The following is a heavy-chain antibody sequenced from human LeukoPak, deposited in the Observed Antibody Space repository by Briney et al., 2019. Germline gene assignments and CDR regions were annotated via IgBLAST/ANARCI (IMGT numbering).Heavy chain of an antibody. D-gene: IGHD3-22*01. CDR1: GGSFSGYY. Sequence: SETLSLTCAVYGGSFSGYYWSWIRQPPGKGLEWIGEINHSGSTNYNPSLKSRVTISVDTSKNQFSLKLSSVTAADTAVYYCARDMETYDSSGYFGPGGAFDIWGQGTMVTVSS. V-gene: IGHV4-34*01. CDR3: ARDMETYDSSGYFGPGGAFDI. CDR2: INHSGST. J-gene: IGHJ3*02.